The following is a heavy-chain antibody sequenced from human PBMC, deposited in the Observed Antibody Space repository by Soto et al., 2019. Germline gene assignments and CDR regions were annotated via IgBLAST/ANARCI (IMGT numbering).Heavy chain of an antibody. V-gene: IGHV1-46*01. J-gene: IGHJ4*02. CDR3: SRVDPGETSPFYH. D-gene: IGHD3-10*01. Sequence: ASVKVSCKASGYIFTSYYIHWVRQAPGQGLEWMGWINPFDGSRMFAQSFQGRVTMTRDTSTSTVYMEVSSLRSEDTAVYYCSRVDPGETSPFYHWGKGTLVTVSS. CDR1: GYIFTSYY. CDR2: INPFDGSR.